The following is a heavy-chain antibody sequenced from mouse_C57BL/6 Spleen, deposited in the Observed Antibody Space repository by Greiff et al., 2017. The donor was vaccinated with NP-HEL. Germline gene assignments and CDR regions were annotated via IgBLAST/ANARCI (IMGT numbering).Heavy chain of an antibody. CDR1: GYTFTGYW. CDR2: ILPGSGST. CDR3: ASQNGYDFDY. D-gene: IGHD2-14*01. J-gene: IGHJ2*01. Sequence: VLLVASGAELMKPGASVTLSCTATGYTFTGYWIEWVKQRPGHGLEWIGEILPGSGSTNYNEKFKGKATFTADTSSNTAYMQLSSLTTEDSAIYYCASQNGYDFDYWGQGTTLTVSS. V-gene: IGHV1-9*01.